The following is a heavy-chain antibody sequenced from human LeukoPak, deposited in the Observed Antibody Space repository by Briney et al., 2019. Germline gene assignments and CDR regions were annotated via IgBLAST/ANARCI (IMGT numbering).Heavy chain of an antibody. CDR1: GFIFSSFG. J-gene: IGHJ4*02. V-gene: IGHV3-30*03. D-gene: IGHD4-17*01. CDR2: ISSDGGDK. CDR3: ARQKITVTVSLDY. Sequence: GGSLRLSCAASGFIFSSFGMHWVRQAPGKGLEWVAIISSDGGDKYYADSVKGRFSISRDNSQKTLYLQMNSLRPDDTAVYYCARQKITVTVSLDYWGQGTLVTVSS.